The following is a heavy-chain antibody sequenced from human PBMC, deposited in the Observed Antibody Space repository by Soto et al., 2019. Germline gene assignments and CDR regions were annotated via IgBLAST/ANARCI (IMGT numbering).Heavy chain of an antibody. Sequence: SETLSLTCTVSGGSISSYYWSWIRQPPGKGLEWIGYIYYSGSTNYNPSLKSRVTISVDTSKNQFSLKLSSVTAAETAVYYCARHVNCSSTSCYYDYYYYMDVWGKGTTVTVSS. V-gene: IGHV4-59*08. CDR3: ARHVNCSSTSCYYDYYYYMDV. D-gene: IGHD2-2*01. J-gene: IGHJ6*03. CDR1: GGSISSYY. CDR2: IYYSGST.